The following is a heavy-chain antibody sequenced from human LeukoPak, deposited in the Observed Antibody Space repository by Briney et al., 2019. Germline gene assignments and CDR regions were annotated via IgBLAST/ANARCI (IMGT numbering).Heavy chain of an antibody. CDR1: RFTFSSYG. D-gene: IGHD3-3*01. CDR2: ISYDGSNK. J-gene: IGHJ4*02. Sequence: GRSLRLSCAASRFTFSSYGMHRVRQAPGKGLEGVAVISYDGSNKYYADSVKVRFTISRDNSKNTLYLQMKSLRDEDTVVYYCAKDLEYYDFWSGYSATGYWGQGTLVTVSS. V-gene: IGHV3-30*18. CDR3: AKDLEYYDFWSGYSATGY.